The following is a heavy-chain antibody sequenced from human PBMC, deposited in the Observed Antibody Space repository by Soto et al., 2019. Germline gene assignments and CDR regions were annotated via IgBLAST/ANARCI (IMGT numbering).Heavy chain of an antibody. Sequence: ASVKVSCKGSGYTFTGDGSSWGRQAPGQGLEWMGWISAYNGNTNYAQKLQGRVTMTTDTSTSTAYMELRSLRSDDTAVYYCARGNFWSGYYTEPYGMDVWGQGTTVTVSS. D-gene: IGHD3-3*01. CDR2: ISAYNGNT. V-gene: IGHV1-18*01. CDR1: GYTFTGDG. J-gene: IGHJ6*02. CDR3: ARGNFWSGYYTEPYGMDV.